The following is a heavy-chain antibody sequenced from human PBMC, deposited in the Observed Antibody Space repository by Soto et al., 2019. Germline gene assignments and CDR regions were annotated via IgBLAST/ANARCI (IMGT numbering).Heavy chain of an antibody. D-gene: IGHD6-13*01. J-gene: IGHJ6*02. CDR3: AKGGQQQLVPDSYGMDV. CDR2: ISGSGGST. CDR1: GFTFSSYA. V-gene: IGHV3-23*01. Sequence: GGSLRLSCAASGFTFSSYAMSWVPQAPGKGLEWVSAISGSGGSTYYADSVKGRFTISRDNSKNTLYLQMNSLRAEDTAVYYCAKGGQQQLVPDSYGMDVWGQGTTVTVSS.